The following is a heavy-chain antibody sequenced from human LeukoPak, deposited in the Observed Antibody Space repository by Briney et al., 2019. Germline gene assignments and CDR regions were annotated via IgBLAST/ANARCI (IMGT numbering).Heavy chain of an antibody. V-gene: IGHV4-39*01. CDR3: ATHPLLDY. CDR2: IYYSGST. CDR1: GDSIRRDNYY. J-gene: IGHJ4*02. D-gene: IGHD3-16*02. Sequence: SETPSLTCTVSGDSIRRDNYYWGWIRQPPGKGLEWIGSIYYSGSTYYNPSLKSRVSISVDPSKSQFSLKLTSVTAADTAVYYCATHPLLDYWGQGSLVTVSS.